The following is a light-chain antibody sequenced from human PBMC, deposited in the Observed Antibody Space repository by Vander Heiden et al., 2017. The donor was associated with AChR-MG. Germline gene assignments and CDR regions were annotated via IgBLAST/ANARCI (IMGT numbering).Light chain of an antibody. V-gene: IGLV7-43*01. CDR1: TGAVTSTYY. J-gene: IGLJ1*01. CDR2: NTG. CDR3: LLYSGGAFV. Sequence: QTVVTQEPSLTVSPGGTVTLTCSSSTGAVTSTYYPNWFQQKPGQAPRALIYNTGDKPSWTPARFSGSLLGGKAALTLLGVQPEDEAEYYCLLYSGGAFVFGTGTRVTVL.